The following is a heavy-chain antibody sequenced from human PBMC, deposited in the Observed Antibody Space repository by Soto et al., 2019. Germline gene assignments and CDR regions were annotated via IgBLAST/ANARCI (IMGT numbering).Heavy chain of an antibody. J-gene: IGHJ4*02. CDR3: VRDNRYYGSDY. V-gene: IGHV4-61*01. CDR2: ISKSGTT. D-gene: IGHD3-10*01. Sequence: PSETLSLTCTVSGGSVSSGSYYWTWIRQAPGKGLEWIGYISKSGTTNYNPSLKSRVTMSVDTSKNQFSLKLSSVTAADTAVYYCVRDNRYYGSDYWGQGALVTVSS. CDR1: GGSVSSGSYY.